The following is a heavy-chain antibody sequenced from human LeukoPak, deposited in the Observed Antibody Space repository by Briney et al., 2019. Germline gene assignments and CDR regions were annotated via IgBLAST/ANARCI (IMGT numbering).Heavy chain of an antibody. V-gene: IGHV4-34*01. CDR2: INHSGST. CDR1: GGSFSGYY. D-gene: IGHD6-13*01. CDR3: AAWRHSSSWQYYYYYYGMDV. J-gene: IGHJ6*02. Sequence: KPSETLSLTCAVYGGSFSGYYWSWIRQPPGKGLEWIGEINHSGSTNYNPSLKSRVTISVDTSKDQFSLKLSSVTAADTAVYYCAAWRHSSSWQYYYYYYGMDVWGQGTTVTVSS.